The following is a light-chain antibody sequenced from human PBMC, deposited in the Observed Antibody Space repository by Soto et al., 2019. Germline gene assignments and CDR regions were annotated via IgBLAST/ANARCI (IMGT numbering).Light chain of an antibody. CDR1: QSVSSTY. V-gene: IGKV3-20*01. CDR3: QQYSSSPVT. CDR2: GAS. Sequence: EIVLTQSPGTLSVSPGERATLSCRASQSVSSTYLAWYSHKPGQAPRLLSYGASSRATGIPDRFSASGSGTDFTLTISRLEPEDFAVYFCQQYSSSPVTFGQGTKVDIK. J-gene: IGKJ1*01.